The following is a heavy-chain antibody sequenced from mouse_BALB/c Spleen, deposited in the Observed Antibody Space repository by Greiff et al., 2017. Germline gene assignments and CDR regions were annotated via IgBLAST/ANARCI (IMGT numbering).Heavy chain of an antibody. J-gene: IGHJ3*01. V-gene: IGHV1-14*01. Sequence: EVQLQQSGPELVKPGASVKMSCKASGYTFTSYVMHWVKQKPGQGLEWIGYINPYNDGTKYNEKFKGKATLTSDKSSSTAYMELSSLTSEDSAVYYCASGHDYDGFAYWGQGTLVTVSA. CDR3: ASGHDYDGFAY. CDR1: GYTFTSYV. CDR2: INPYNDGT. D-gene: IGHD2-4*01.